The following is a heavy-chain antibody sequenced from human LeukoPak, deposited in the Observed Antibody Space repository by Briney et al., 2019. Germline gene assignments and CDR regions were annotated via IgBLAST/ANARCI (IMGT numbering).Heavy chain of an antibody. V-gene: IGHV4-59*01. CDR2: IYYSGST. J-gene: IGHJ4*02. CDR1: GGSISTYY. Sequence: SETLSLTCSVSGGSISTYYWSWIRQPPGKGLEWIGYIYYSGSTSYNPSLKSRVTISVDTSKNQFSLKLSSVTAADTAVYYCARDTDYGDYRFFDYWGQGTLVTVSS. D-gene: IGHD4-17*01. CDR3: ARDTDYGDYRFFDY.